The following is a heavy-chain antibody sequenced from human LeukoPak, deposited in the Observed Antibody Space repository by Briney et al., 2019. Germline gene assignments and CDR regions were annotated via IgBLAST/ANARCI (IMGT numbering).Heavy chain of an antibody. CDR3: ARSRRGYYMDV. Sequence: ASVKVSCKASGYSFNNYDINWVRQAAGQGPEWMGRLDPHSGDTDYAQKFRGRVIMTKNNSINTAYLEFSSLISEDTAVHYCARSRRGYYMDVWGRGTTVTVSS. CDR2: LDPHSGDT. J-gene: IGHJ6*03. CDR1: GYSFNNYD. V-gene: IGHV1-8*01.